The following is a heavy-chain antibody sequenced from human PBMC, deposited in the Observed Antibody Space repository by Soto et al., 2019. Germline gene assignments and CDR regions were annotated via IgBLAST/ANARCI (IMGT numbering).Heavy chain of an antibody. CDR3: AKDLVTVVITSMDY. D-gene: IGHD3-22*01. CDR2: ISGSGGST. Sequence: VGSLRLSCAASGFTFSSYAMSWVRQARGKGLEWVSAISGSGGSTYYADSVKGRFTISRDNSKNTLYLQMNSLRAEDTAVYYCAKDLVTVVITSMDYWGQGTLVTVSS. CDR1: GFTFSSYA. J-gene: IGHJ4*02. V-gene: IGHV3-23*01.